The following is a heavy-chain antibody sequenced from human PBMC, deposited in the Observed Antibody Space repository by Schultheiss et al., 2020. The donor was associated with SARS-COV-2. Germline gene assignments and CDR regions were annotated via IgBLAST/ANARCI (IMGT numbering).Heavy chain of an antibody. CDR3: TTVEMGDY. J-gene: IGHJ4*02. D-gene: IGHD5-24*01. V-gene: IGHV3-74*01. CDR2: INSDGSST. Sequence: GESLKISCAASGFTFSSYAMSWVRQAPGKGLEWVSRINSDGSSTSYADSVKGRFTISRDNAKNTLYLQMNSLRAEDTAVYYCTTVEMGDYWGQGTLVTVSS. CDR1: GFTFSSYA.